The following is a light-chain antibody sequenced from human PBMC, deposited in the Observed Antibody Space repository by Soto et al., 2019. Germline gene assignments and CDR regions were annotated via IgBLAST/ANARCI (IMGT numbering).Light chain of an antibody. J-gene: IGKJ1*01. CDR3: QQYGSSGT. CDR2: GAS. Sequence: SVLTQSACTLSLSPGKRATLSCRAIQSVSNNYLAWYQQKPGQAPRLLIYGASNRATGIPDRFSGSGSGTDFTLTISRLAPEDFAVYYCQQYGSSGTFGQGTKVDIK. V-gene: IGKV3-20*01. CDR1: QSVSNNY.